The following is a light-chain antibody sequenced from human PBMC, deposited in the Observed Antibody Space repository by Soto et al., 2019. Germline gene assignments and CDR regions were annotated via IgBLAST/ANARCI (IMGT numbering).Light chain of an antibody. CDR2: YDD. Sequence: QSVLTQPPSVSAAPGQRVTISCSGSTSNTGNNAVNWYQQLPGKAPKLLIYYDDLLSSGVSDRFTGSKSGTSASLAISGLQSGDEAEYYCEAWDDNLNGPVFGGGTKLTVL. V-gene: IGLV1-36*01. CDR3: EAWDDNLNGPV. J-gene: IGLJ2*01. CDR1: TSNTGNNA.